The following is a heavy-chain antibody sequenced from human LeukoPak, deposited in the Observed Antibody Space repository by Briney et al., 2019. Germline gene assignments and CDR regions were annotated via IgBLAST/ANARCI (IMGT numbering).Heavy chain of an antibody. CDR3: ARHPPDSGSYNFDY. CDR1: GYSFTSYW. V-gene: IGHV5-51*01. Sequence: GESLKISCKGSGYSFTSYWSGWVRRMPGKGLEWMGIIYPGDSDTRYSPSFQGQVTISADKSISTAYLQWSSLKASDTAMYYCARHPPDSGSYNFDYWGQGTLVTVSS. D-gene: IGHD1-26*01. J-gene: IGHJ4*02. CDR2: IYPGDSDT.